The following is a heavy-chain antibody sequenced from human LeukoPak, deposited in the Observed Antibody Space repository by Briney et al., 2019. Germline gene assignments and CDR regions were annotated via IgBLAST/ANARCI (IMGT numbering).Heavy chain of an antibody. CDR3: ARTLRSRSLKWFDP. Sequence: GGSLRLSCAAYGFTVSSDYMSWVRQAPGKGLEWVSIIYSSNSTYYADSVKGRFTISRDISKNILHLQMNSLRAEDTAVYYCARTLRSRSLKWFDPWGQGTPVTVSS. V-gene: IGHV3-66*01. CDR2: IYSSNST. CDR1: GFTVSSDY. J-gene: IGHJ5*02.